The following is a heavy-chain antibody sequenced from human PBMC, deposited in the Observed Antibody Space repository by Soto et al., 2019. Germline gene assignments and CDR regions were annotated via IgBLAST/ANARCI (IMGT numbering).Heavy chain of an antibody. CDR2: ISGSGGST. V-gene: IGHV3-23*01. CDR1: GFTFSSYA. D-gene: IGHD3-3*02. CDR3: AKQEMLGFLEWLSYDAFDI. J-gene: IGHJ3*02. Sequence: GGSLRLSCAASGFTFSSYAMSWVRQAPGKGLEWVSAISGSGGSTYYADSVKGRFTISRDNSKNTLYLQMNSLRAEDTAVYYCAKQEMLGFLEWLSYDAFDIWGQGTMVTVSS.